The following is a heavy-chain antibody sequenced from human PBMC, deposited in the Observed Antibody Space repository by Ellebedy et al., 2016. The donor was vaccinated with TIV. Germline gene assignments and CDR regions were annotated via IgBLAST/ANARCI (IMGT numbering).Heavy chain of an antibody. J-gene: IGHJ6*02. CDR3: ATTGRAVTTSLDV. CDR2: INPSGGST. CDR1: GYTFTSYY. V-gene: IGHV1-46*01. Sequence: ASVKVSXXASGYTFTSYYMHWVRQAPGQGLEWMGIINPSGGSTSYAQKFQGRVTMTRDTSTSTVYMELSSLRSEDTAMYYCATTGRAVTTSLDVWGQGTTVTVSS. D-gene: IGHD4-17*01.